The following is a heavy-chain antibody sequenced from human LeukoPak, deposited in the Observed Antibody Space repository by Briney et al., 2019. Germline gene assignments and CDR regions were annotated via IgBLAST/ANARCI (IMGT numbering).Heavy chain of an antibody. J-gene: IGHJ3*02. CDR2: ISSSSYI. V-gene: IGHV3-21*01. D-gene: IGHD2-15*01. CDR3: AREQKDIVVVVAAQFDAFDI. CDR1: GFTFSSYS. Sequence: PGGPLRLSCAASGFTFSSYSMNWVRQAPGKGLEWVSSISSSSYIYYADSVKGRFTISRDNAKNSLYLQMNSLRAEDTAVYYCAREQKDIVVVVAAQFDAFDIWGQGTMVTVSS.